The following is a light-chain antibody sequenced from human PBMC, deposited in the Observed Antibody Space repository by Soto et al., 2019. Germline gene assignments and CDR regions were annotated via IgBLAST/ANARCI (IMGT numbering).Light chain of an antibody. V-gene: IGLV2-14*03. Sequence: QSALTQPASVSGSPGRSITISCTGISSDIGGYNYVSWYQQLPGKAPKLMIYDVSNRRSGVSNRFSGSKSGNTASLTISGLQAEDEADYYCYSYTSSSTVLFGGGTKLTVL. CDR1: SSDIGGYNY. J-gene: IGLJ2*01. CDR3: YSYTSSSTVL. CDR2: DVS.